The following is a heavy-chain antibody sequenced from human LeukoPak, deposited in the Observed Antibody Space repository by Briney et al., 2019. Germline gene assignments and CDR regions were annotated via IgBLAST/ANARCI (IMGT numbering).Heavy chain of an antibody. D-gene: IGHD1-26*01. Sequence: GGSLRLSCAAPGFTFSNYPMHWVRQAPGKGLEWVAVISYGGNVRYHADSVKGRFTISRDGSKSTLYLEMSSLRDEDTAVYYCARDSRRGSPDYLDYWGQGTLVTVSS. CDR3: ARDSRRGSPDYLDY. J-gene: IGHJ4*02. CDR2: ISYGGNVR. CDR1: GFTFSNYP. V-gene: IGHV3-30*04.